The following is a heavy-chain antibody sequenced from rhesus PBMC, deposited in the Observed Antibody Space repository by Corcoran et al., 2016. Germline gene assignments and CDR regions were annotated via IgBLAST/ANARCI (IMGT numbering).Heavy chain of an antibody. CDR3: ARDQSGTLEVDGYYFDY. J-gene: IGHJ4*01. CDR1: GGSISGGYD. CDR2: IYGSSGST. V-gene: IGHV4-76*01. Sequence: QVQLQESGPGVVKPSETLSLTCAVSGGSISGGYDWSWIRQPPGKGLEWIGYIYGSSGSTNYNPSLKNRFTISKDAAKNEFSLKLSSVTAADTAVYYCARDQSGTLEVDGYYFDYWGQGVLVTVSS. D-gene: IGHD1-38*01.